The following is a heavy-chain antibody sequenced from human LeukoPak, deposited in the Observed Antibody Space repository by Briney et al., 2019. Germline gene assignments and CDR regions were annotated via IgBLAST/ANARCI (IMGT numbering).Heavy chain of an antibody. CDR2: IIPILGIA. Sequence: SVKVSCKASGGTFSSYTISWVRQAPGQGLEWMGRIIPILGIANYAQKFQGRVTFTADKSTSTAYMELSSLRSEDTAVYYCARVGRYCSSTSCYRAWNWFDPWGQGTLVTVSS. CDR3: ARVGRYCSSTSCYRAWNWFDP. CDR1: GGTFSSYT. D-gene: IGHD2-2*02. J-gene: IGHJ5*02. V-gene: IGHV1-69*02.